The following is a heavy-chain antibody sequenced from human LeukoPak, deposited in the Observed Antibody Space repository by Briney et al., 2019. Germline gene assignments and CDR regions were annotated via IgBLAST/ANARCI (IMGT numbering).Heavy chain of an antibody. D-gene: IGHD3-22*01. CDR3: ARSIQGSIVVVTHYFDY. CDR2: IYTSGST. Sequence: PSETLSLTCTVSGGSISSGSYYWSWIRQPAGKGLEWIGRIYTSGSTNYNPSLKSRVTISVDTSKNQFSLKLSSVTAADTAVYYCARSIQGSIVVVTHYFDYWGQGTLVTVSS. CDR1: GGSISSGSYY. J-gene: IGHJ4*02. V-gene: IGHV4-61*02.